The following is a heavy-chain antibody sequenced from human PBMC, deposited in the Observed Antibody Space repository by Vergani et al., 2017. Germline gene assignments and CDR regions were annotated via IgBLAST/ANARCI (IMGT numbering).Heavy chain of an antibody. CDR2: IKNTGDST. CDR1: GFTLSSHA. V-gene: IGHV3-23*01. CDR3: GRGSDNYN. Sequence: EVKLLQSEGAVVQPGGSLRLSCVASGFTLSSHAMSWVRQGHGQGLEWVSSIKNTGDSTHYADSVKGRFTISRDNSKNTLYLQMNSLGVEDTAVYYCGRGSDNYNWGQGTLVTVSS. D-gene: IGHD5-24*01. J-gene: IGHJ4*02.